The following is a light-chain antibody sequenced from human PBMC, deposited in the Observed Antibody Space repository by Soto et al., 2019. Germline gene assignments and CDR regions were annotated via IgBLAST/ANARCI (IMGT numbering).Light chain of an antibody. Sequence: TCRASEDINSSLAWYQQKPGNANKLLIYAAFIWQSGVPSRFSDYGSGTDFTLSISSLQPEDFATYYCQQADILLITFAQVARLEIK. CDR3: QQADILLIT. CDR2: AAF. CDR1: EDINSS. J-gene: IGKJ5*01. V-gene: IGKV1-12*01.